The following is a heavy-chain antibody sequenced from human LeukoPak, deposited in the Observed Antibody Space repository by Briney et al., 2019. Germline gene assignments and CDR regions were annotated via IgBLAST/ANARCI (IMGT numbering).Heavy chain of an antibody. Sequence: GGSLRLSCAASGFTFSSYAMSWVRQAPGKGLEWVSAISGSGGSTYYADSVKGRFTISRDNAKNSLYLQMNSLRAEDTAVYYCAREVVATIGTDAFDIWGQGTMVTVSS. J-gene: IGHJ3*02. CDR1: GFTFSSYA. D-gene: IGHD5-12*01. CDR2: ISGSGGST. V-gene: IGHV3-23*01. CDR3: AREVVATIGTDAFDI.